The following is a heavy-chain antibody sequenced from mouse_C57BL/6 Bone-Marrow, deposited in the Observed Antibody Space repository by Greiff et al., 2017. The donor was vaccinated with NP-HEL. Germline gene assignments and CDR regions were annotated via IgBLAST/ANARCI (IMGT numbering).Heavy chain of an antibody. Sequence: EVKVVESGGGLVKPGGSLKLSCAASGFTFSDYGMHWVRQAPEKGLEWVAYISSGSSTIYYADTVKGRFTISRDNAKNTLFLQMTSLRSEDTAMYYCARDGRDYFDYWGQGTTLTVSS. D-gene: IGHD2-3*01. CDR2: ISSGSSTI. CDR3: ARDGRDYFDY. J-gene: IGHJ2*01. V-gene: IGHV5-17*01. CDR1: GFTFSDYG.